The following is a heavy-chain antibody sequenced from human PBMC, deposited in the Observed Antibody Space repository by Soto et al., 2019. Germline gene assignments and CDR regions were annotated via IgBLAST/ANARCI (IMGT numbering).Heavy chain of an antibody. D-gene: IGHD2-2*01. Sequence: SETLSLTCTVSGGSISSSSYYWGWIRQPPGKGLEWIGSIYYGGSTYYNPSLKSRVTISVDTSKNQFSLKLSSVTAADTAVYYCASKPDIVVVPAAIRWYMDVWGKGTTVTVSS. CDR2: IYYGGST. J-gene: IGHJ6*03. CDR3: ASKPDIVVVPAAIRWYMDV. V-gene: IGHV4-39*01. CDR1: GGSISSSSYY.